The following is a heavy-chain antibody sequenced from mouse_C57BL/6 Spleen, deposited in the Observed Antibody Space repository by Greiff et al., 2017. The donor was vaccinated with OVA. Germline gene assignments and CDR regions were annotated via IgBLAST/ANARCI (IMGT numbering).Heavy chain of an antibody. Sequence: QVQLQQSGPGLVAPSQSLSITCTVSGFSLTSYAISWVRQPPGKGLEWLGVIWTGGGTNYNSALKSRLSISKDNSKSQVFLKMNSLQTDDTARYYCARNGDGSSPYAMDYWGQGTSVTVSS. CDR3: ARNGDGSSPYAMDY. CDR2: IWTGGGT. CDR1: GFSLTSYA. V-gene: IGHV2-9-1*01. J-gene: IGHJ4*01. D-gene: IGHD1-1*01.